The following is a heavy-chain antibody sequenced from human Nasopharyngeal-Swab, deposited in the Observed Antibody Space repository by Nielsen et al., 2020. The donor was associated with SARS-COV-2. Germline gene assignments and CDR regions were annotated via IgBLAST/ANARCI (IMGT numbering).Heavy chain of an antibody. CDR2: ITSRGDDT. D-gene: IGHD4-23*01. Sequence: VRQAPGKGLEWVSSITSRGDDTYYADSVKGRFTISRDNSRDTVYLQMSSLRAEDTAIYYCAKDAYGGAGWFDPWGQGTLVTVSS. V-gene: IGHV3-23*01. J-gene: IGHJ5*02. CDR3: AKDAYGGAGWFDP.